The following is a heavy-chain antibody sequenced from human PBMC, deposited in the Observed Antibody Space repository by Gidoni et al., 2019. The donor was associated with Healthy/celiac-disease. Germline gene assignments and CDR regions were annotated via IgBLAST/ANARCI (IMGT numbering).Heavy chain of an antibody. V-gene: IGHV3-30*03. Sequence: QVQLVESGAGVVQPGRSRRLLWAASGSTFSSYGMHWVRQAPGKGLGGVAVISYDGSNKYYADSVKGRLTISRDNSKNTLYLQMNSLRAEDTAVYYCASIGQLGPYYYYYYMDVWGKGTTVNVSS. CDR2: ISYDGSNK. D-gene: IGHD1-1*01. J-gene: IGHJ6*03. CDR3: ASIGQLGPYYYYYYMDV. CDR1: GSTFSSYG.